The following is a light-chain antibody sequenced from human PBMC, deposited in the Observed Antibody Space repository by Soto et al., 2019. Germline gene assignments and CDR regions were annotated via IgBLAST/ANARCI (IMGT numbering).Light chain of an antibody. CDR1: QGIRND. CDR2: LAS. V-gene: IGKV1-17*01. Sequence: DVQMTQSPSSLSASVGVRVTITCRARQGIRNDLGWYQQRPGKAPKRQIYLASILQSGVTSRFSSSGSGTEFPLTINSVQPQYGATSYYLDHNSYPLTFSRATKVD. CDR3: LDHNSYPLT. J-gene: IGKJ3*01.